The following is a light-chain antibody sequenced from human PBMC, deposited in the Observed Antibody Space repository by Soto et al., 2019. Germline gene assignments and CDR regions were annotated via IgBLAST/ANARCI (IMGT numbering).Light chain of an antibody. J-gene: IGLJ2*01. CDR2: GNS. CDR1: SSNIGAGYD. V-gene: IGLV1-40*01. CDR3: QSYDSSLSGVV. Sequence: QSVLTQPPSVSWAPGQRVTISCTGSSSNIGAGYDVPWYQQLPGTAPKLLIYGNSNRPSGVPDRFSGSKSGTSASLAITGLQAEDEADYYCQSYDSSLSGVVFGGGTKLTVL.